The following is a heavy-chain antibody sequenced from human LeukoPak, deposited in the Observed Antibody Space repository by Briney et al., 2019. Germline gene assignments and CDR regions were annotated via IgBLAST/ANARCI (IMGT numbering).Heavy chain of an antibody. CDR1: GGFISSYY. CDR2: IYYSGST. D-gene: IGHD4-23*01. V-gene: IGHV4-59*01. Sequence: SETLSLTCTVSGGFISSYYWSWIRQPPGKGLEWIGYIYYSGSTNYNPSLKSRVTISVDTSKNQFSLKLSSVTAADTAVYYCARDRHGGDAFDIWGQGTMVTVSS. J-gene: IGHJ3*02. CDR3: ARDRHGGDAFDI.